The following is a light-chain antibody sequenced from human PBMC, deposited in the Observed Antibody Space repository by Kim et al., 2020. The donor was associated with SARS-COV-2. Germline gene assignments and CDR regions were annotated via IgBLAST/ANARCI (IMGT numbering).Light chain of an antibody. Sequence: PGESVTLSCRASEILKNNDLAWYQQKPGQAPRLLVYGVYYRATGIPDRFRGAGSEADFTLSITNVQPEDFAVYYCNQYGATPPVTFGRGTRLEIK. CDR1: EILKNND. V-gene: IGKV3-20*01. J-gene: IGKJ5*01. CDR2: GVY. CDR3: NQYGATPPVT.